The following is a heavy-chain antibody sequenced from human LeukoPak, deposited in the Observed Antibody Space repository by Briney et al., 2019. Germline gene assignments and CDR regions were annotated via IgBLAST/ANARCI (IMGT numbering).Heavy chain of an antibody. CDR1: GFTFSSYE. Sequence: PGGSLRLSCAASGFTFSSYEMNWVRQAPGKGLEWVSYISSRGTTICNADSVKGRFTISRDNAKNSLYLQMNSLRAEDTAVYYCARDSIVDGAFDIWGQGTMVTVSS. D-gene: IGHD2-15*01. J-gene: IGHJ3*02. CDR3: ARDSIVDGAFDI. V-gene: IGHV3-48*03. CDR2: ISSRGTTI.